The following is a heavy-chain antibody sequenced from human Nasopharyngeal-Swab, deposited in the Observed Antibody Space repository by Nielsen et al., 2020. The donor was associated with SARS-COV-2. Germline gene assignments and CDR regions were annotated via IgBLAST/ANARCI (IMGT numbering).Heavy chain of an antibody. CDR2: ISSSSSYI. CDR1: GFTFSSYS. D-gene: IGHD2-15*01. Sequence: GESLKISCAASGFTFSSYSMNWVRQAPGKGLEWVSSISSSSSYIYYADSVKGRFTISRDNAKNSLYLQMNSLRAEDTAVYYCASVRLGYCSGGSYYSDYYWGQGTLVTVSS. CDR3: ASVRLGYCSGGSYYSDYY. V-gene: IGHV3-21*01. J-gene: IGHJ4*02.